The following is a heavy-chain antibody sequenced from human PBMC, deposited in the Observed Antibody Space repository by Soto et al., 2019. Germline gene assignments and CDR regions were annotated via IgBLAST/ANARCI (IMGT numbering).Heavy chain of an antibody. CDR1: GYTFTSYD. CDR2: MNPNSGNT. V-gene: IGHV1-8*02. D-gene: IGHD3-10*01. J-gene: IGHJ3*02. Sequence: ASVKVSCKASGYTFTSYDINWVRQATGQGLEWMGWMNPNSGNTGYAQKFQGRVTMTRNTSISTSYMELSSLRSEDTAVYYCARVWRIRADPLDIWGQGTMVTVSS. CDR3: ARVWRIRADPLDI.